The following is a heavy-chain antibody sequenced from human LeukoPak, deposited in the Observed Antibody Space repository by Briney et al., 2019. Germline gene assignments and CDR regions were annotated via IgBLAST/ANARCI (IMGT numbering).Heavy chain of an antibody. CDR3: ARVPLPYGGNYYFDY. V-gene: IGHV1-69*13. D-gene: IGHD4-23*01. Sequence: SVKVSCKASGGTFSSYAISWVRQAPGQGLEWMGGIIPIFGTANYAQKFQGRVTITADESTSTAYMELSSLRSEDTAVYYCARVPLPYGGNYYFDYWGRGTLVTVSS. CDR1: GGTFSSYA. CDR2: IIPIFGTA. J-gene: IGHJ4*02.